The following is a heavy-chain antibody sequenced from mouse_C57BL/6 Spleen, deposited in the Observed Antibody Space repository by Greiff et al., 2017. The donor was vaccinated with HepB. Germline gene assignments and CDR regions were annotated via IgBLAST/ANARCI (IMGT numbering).Heavy chain of an antibody. CDR2: IDPSDSYT. D-gene: IGHD1-1*01. Sequence: QVQLQQPGAELVRPGTSVKLSCKASGYTFTSYWMHWVKQRPGQVLEWIGVIDPSDSYTNYNQKFKGKATLTVDTSSSTAYMQLSSLTSEDSAVYYCSHITTVVATDFDDWGQGTTLTVSS. CDR3: SHITTVVATDFDD. V-gene: IGHV1-59*01. CDR1: GYTFTSYW. J-gene: IGHJ2*01.